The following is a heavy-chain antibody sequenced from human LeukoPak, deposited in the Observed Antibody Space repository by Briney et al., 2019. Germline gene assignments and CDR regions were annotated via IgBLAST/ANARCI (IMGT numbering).Heavy chain of an antibody. CDR1: GFTFSSYG. CDR2: ISYDGSNK. D-gene: IGHD3-10*01. J-gene: IGHJ6*02. CDR3: AKDRGRTVRGVSYYGMDV. Sequence: PGGSLRLSCAASGFTFSSYGMHWVRQAPGKGLEWVAVISYDGSNKYYADSVEGRFTISRDNSKNTLYLQMNSLRAEDTAVYYCAKDRGRTVRGVSYYGMDVWGQGTTVTVSS. V-gene: IGHV3-30*18.